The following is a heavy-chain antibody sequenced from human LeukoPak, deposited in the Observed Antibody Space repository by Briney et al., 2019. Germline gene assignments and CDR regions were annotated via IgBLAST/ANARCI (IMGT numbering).Heavy chain of an antibody. D-gene: IGHD6-19*01. Sequence: ASVKVSCKASGYTFTNYGIDWLRQAPGQGLEWMGWINPNSGGTDYAQKFQGRVTMTRDTSISTAYMELRRLRSDDTAVYYCARGRTWAVAASLRYGMDVWGQGTTVTVSS. J-gene: IGHJ6*02. V-gene: IGHV1-2*02. CDR1: GYTFTNYG. CDR3: ARGRTWAVAASLRYGMDV. CDR2: INPNSGGT.